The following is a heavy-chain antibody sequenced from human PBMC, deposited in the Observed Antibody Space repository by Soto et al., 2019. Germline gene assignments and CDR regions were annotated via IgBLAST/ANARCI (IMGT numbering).Heavy chain of an antibody. J-gene: IGHJ3*02. V-gene: IGHV3-48*01. CDR1: GFTFSSYS. D-gene: IGHD2-15*01. Sequence: PGGSLRLSCEASGFTFSSYSMKWVRQAPGKGLEWLSFISTNGRTTYYADSVKGRFTISRDNAQNSLYLQVNSLRVEDTAVYYCARNLIKGYCSGGSCRIDAFDIWGPGTMFTVSS. CDR3: ARNLIKGYCSGGSCRIDAFDI. CDR2: ISTNGRTT.